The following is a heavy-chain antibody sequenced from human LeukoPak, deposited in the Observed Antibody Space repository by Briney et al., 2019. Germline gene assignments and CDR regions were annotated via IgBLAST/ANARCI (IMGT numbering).Heavy chain of an antibody. CDR3: ARGRIYCSGGSCSIFDY. CDR1: GGSFSGYY. J-gene: IGHJ4*02. D-gene: IGHD2-15*01. CDR2: INHSGST. V-gene: IGHV4-34*01. Sequence: NPSETLSLTCAAYGGSFSGYYWSWIRQPPGKGLEWIGEINHSGSTNYNPSLKSRVTISVDTSKNQFSLKLGSVTAADTAVYYCARGRIYCSGGSCSIFDYWGQGTLVTVSS.